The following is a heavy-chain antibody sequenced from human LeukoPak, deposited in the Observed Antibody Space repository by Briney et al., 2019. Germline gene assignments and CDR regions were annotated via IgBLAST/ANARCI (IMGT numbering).Heavy chain of an antibody. J-gene: IGHJ4*02. CDR2: INHSGST. CDR1: GGSFSGYY. Sequence: SETLSLTCAVYGGSFSGYYWSWIRQPPGKGLEWIGEINHSGSTNYNPSLKSRVTISVDTSKNQFSLKLSSVTAADTAVYYCARDSYSHGFDYWGQGTLVTVS. CDR3: ARDSYSHGFDY. D-gene: IGHD4-11*01. V-gene: IGHV4-34*01.